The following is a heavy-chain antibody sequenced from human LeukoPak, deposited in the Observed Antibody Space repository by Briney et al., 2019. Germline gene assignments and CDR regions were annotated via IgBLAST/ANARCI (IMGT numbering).Heavy chain of an antibody. CDR3: ARASGYDGEYAFDI. J-gene: IGHJ3*02. CDR1: GGSISSSSYY. Sequence: SGTLSLTCTVSGGSISSSSYYWGWIRQPPGKGLEWIGSIYYSGSTYYNPSLKSRVTISVDTSKNQFSLKLSSVTAADTAVYYCARASGYDGEYAFDIWGQGTMVTVSS. V-gene: IGHV4-39*07. CDR2: IYYSGST. D-gene: IGHD5-12*01.